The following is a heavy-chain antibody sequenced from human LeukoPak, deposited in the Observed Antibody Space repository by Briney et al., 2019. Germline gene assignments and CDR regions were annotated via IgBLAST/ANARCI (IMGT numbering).Heavy chain of an antibody. J-gene: IGHJ4*02. D-gene: IGHD6-6*01. V-gene: IGHV3-30*02. CDR1: GFTFSSYG. Sequence: GGSLRLSCAASGFTFSSYGMHWVRQAPGKGLEWVAVIWYGGSNKYYADSVKGRFTISRDNSKNTLYLQMNSLRAEDTAVYYCAKESGSSSTETEYYFDYWGQGTLVTVSS. CDR2: IWYGGSNK. CDR3: AKESGSSSTETEYYFDY.